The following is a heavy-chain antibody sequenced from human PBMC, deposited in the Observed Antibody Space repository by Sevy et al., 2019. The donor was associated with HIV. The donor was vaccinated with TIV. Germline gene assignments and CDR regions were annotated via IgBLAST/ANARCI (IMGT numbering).Heavy chain of an antibody. Sequence: GGSLRLSCVGSGFSLESYWMNWVRQAPGKGLEWVANINQDGSEKYYVDSVKGRFTVSRDNARNLVYLQMNSLRVADTALYYCVRAIQSEGSFWGQGTLVTVSS. CDR3: VRAIQSEGSF. J-gene: IGHJ4*02. CDR2: INQDGSEK. CDR1: GFSLESYW. D-gene: IGHD2-2*02. V-gene: IGHV3-7*01.